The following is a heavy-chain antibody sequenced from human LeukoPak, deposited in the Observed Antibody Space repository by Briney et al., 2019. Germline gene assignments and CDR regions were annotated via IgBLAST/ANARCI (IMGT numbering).Heavy chain of an antibody. CDR1: GFTFSSYG. Sequence: PGGSLRLSCAASGFTFSSYGMHWVRQAPGKGLEWVAVISYDGSNKYYADSVKGRFTISRDNSKNTLYLQMNSLRAEDTAVYYCARARGVRYYFDYWGQGTLVTVSS. CDR2: ISYDGSNK. CDR3: ARARGVRYYFDY. J-gene: IGHJ4*02. V-gene: IGHV3-30*19. D-gene: IGHD4-23*01.